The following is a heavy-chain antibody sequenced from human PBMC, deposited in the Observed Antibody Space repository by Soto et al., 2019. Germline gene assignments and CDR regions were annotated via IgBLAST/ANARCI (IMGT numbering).Heavy chain of an antibody. Sequence: SETLSLTCTVSGGSISSSSYYWGWIRQPPGKGLEWIGSIYYSGSTYYNPSLKSRVTISVDTSKNQFSLKLSSVTAADTAVYYCAKTGSSSWYPYFQHWGQGTLVTVSS. CDR3: AKTGSSSWYPYFQH. D-gene: IGHD6-13*01. V-gene: IGHV4-39*01. CDR1: GGSISSSSYY. J-gene: IGHJ1*01. CDR2: IYYSGST.